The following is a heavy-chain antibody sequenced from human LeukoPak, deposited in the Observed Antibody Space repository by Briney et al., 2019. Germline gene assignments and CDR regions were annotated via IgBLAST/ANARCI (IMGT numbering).Heavy chain of an antibody. CDR1: GFTFSNYA. J-gene: IGHJ4*02. Sequence: GGSLRLSCAASGFTFSNYAMSWVRQAPGKGLEWVSTISGSGGSTYYADSVKGRFTISRDNSKNTLYVQMNSLRADDTAVYCCAKGAATVTSRFDYWGQGTLVTVSP. CDR3: AKGAATVTSRFDY. V-gene: IGHV3-23*01. D-gene: IGHD4-17*01. CDR2: ISGSGGST.